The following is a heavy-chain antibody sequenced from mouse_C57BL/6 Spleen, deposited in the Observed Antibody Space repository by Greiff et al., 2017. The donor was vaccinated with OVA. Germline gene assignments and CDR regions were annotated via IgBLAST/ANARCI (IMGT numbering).Heavy chain of an antibody. V-gene: IGHV1-80*01. CDR3: ASWDYYGSSLYSFDY. CDR2: IYPGDGDT. CDR1: GYAFSSYW. J-gene: IGHJ2*01. D-gene: IGHD1-1*01. Sequence: VQVVESGAELVKPGASVKISCKASGYAFSSYWMNWVKQRPGKGLEWIGQIYPGDGDTNYNGKFKGKATLTADKSSSTAYMQLSSLTSEDSAVYFCASWDYYGSSLYSFDYWGQGTTLTVSS.